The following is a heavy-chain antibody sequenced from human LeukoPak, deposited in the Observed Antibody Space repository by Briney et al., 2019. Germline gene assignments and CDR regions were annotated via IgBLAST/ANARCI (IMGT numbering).Heavy chain of an antibody. Sequence: GGSLRLSCAASGFTFSSYEMNWVRQAPGKGPEWVSYISSSGSTIYYADSVKGRFTISRDNAKNSLYLQMNSLRAEDTAVYYCARDLAAAADRAFDIWGQGTMVTVSS. CDR2: ISSSGSTI. CDR3: ARDLAAAADRAFDI. CDR1: GFTFSSYE. J-gene: IGHJ3*02. D-gene: IGHD6-13*01. V-gene: IGHV3-48*03.